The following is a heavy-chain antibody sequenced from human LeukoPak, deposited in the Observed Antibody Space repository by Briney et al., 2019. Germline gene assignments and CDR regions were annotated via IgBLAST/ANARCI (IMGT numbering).Heavy chain of an antibody. CDR1: GFTLSSYA. CDR2: IYGGGST. J-gene: IGHJ4*02. CDR3: AKSSGYDAPFDS. Sequence: GGSLRLSCAASGFTLSSYAMNWVRQAPGKGLEWVSIIYGGGSTYYADSVKGRFTISRDNSKNTVYVQMNSLRAEDTAVYYCAKSSGYDAPFDSWGQGTLVTVSS. V-gene: IGHV3-53*01. D-gene: IGHD3-22*01.